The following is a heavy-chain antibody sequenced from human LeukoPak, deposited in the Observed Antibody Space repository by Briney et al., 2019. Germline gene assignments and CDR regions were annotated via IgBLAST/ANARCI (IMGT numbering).Heavy chain of an antibody. J-gene: IGHJ4*02. CDR3: VRDLEHFDIDY. CDR2: ISYSGST. V-gene: IGHV4-39*07. D-gene: IGHD1/OR15-1a*01. CDR1: GGSVTSSGCF. Sequence: SKTLSLTCTVSGGSVTSSGCFWGWVRQPPGEGLEWIGSISYSGSTSYTPSLKSRITISLDTSKNQFSLKMSSVTAADTAVYLCVRDLEHFDIDYWGQGALVTVSS.